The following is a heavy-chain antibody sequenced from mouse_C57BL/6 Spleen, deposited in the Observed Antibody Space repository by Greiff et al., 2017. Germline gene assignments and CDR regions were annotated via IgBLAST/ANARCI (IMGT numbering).Heavy chain of an antibody. CDR2: IGYDGSN. CDR3: ARVGPPYAMDY. J-gene: IGHJ4*01. CDR1: GYSITSGYY. V-gene: IGHV3-6*01. Sequence: EVKLQESGPGLVKPSQSLSLTCSVTGYSITSGYYWNWIRQFPGNKLEWMGYIGYDGSNNYNPSLKNRISITRDTSKNQFFLKLNSVTTEDTATYYCARVGPPYAMDYWGQGTSVTVSS.